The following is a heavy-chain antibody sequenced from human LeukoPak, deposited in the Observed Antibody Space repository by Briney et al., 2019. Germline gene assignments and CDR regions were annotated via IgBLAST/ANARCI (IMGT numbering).Heavy chain of an antibody. CDR1: GYTFTSYA. J-gene: IGHJ4*02. V-gene: IGHV1-2*02. CDR2: ITPSGGT. Sequence: ASVKVSCKTSGYTFTSYAMHWVRQAPGQGLEWMGWITPSGGTNYPQKFQGRVAITRDTSITTAYMDLSRLTSDDTAVYYCARDRYGDGFAHFDYWGQGALVTVSS. D-gene: IGHD5-24*01. CDR3: ARDRYGDGFAHFDY.